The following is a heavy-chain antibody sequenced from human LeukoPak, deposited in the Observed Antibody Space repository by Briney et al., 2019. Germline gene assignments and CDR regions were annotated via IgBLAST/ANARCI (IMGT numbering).Heavy chain of an antibody. CDR1: GGSISSSSYY. CDR2: IYYSGST. V-gene: IGHV4-39*01. CDR3: ARGLGRKILGRIDY. Sequence: SETLSLTCTVSGGSISSSSYYWGWIRQPPGKGLEWIGSIYYSGSTYYNPSLKSRVTISVDTSKNQFSLKLSSETAADTAVYYCARGLGRKILGRIDYWGQGTLVTVSS. D-gene: IGHD1-26*01. J-gene: IGHJ4*02.